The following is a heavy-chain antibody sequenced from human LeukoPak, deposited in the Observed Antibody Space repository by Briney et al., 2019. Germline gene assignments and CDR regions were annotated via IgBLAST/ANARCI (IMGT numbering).Heavy chain of an antibody. Sequence: PSETLSLTCAVYGGSFSGYYWSWIRQPPGKGLEWIGEINHSGNTNYNPSLKSRGTISVDTSKNQFYLKLSSVTAADTAVYNSARPPYSSTLYGRSNYFDYWGQGTLVTVSS. D-gene: IGHD6-13*01. V-gene: IGHV4-34*01. CDR3: ARPPYSSTLYGRSNYFDY. CDR1: GGSFSGYY. CDR2: INHSGNT. J-gene: IGHJ4*02.